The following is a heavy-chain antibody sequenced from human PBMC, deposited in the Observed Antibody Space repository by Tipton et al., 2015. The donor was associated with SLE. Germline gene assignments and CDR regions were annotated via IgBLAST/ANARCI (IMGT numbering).Heavy chain of an antibody. CDR1: GFTFRSYS. D-gene: IGHD3-16*01. V-gene: IGHV3-48*01. CDR2: SSHTSSTT. J-gene: IGHJ4*02. Sequence: SGFTFRSYSMNWVRQAPGKGLEWISHSSHTSSTTYYADSVKGRVTISRDNAKNSLYLQMTSLRAEDTAVYYCARDGGFFFDYWGQGALVTVSS. CDR3: ARDGGFFFDY.